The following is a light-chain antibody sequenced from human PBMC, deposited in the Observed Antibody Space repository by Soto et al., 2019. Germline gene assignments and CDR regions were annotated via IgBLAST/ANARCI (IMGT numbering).Light chain of an antibody. V-gene: IGKV1-5*01. CDR1: QNIGRW. CDR2: HAS. J-gene: IGKJ1*01. CDR3: QQYNSYSWT. Sequence: DIQMTQSPSTLSASIGDRVSISWRASQNIGRWLAWYQQKPGTAPNLLIYHASNLRGGVPSRFSGGGSGTEFTLTISSLQPDDIATYSCQQYNSYSWTFGQGTKVDIK.